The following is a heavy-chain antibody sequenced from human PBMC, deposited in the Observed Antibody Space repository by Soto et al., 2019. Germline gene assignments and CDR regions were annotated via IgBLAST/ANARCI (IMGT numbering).Heavy chain of an antibody. CDR3: ARRVNGYFDY. V-gene: IGHV3-23*05. J-gene: IGHJ4*02. CDR2: ILSDYNT. Sequence: EAQLLESGGGLVQPGGSLTLSCAASGYRFREYTMSWVRQAPGKVLESISVILSDYNTYYTDSVRGRFTISRDSSKNTLYLEMNSLRAEDTAVYYCARRVNGYFDYWGQGALVTVSS. CDR1: GYRFREYT. D-gene: IGHD2-8*01.